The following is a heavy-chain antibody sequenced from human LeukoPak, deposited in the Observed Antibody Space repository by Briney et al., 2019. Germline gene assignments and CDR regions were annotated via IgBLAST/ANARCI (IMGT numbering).Heavy chain of an antibody. D-gene: IGHD3-22*01. CDR1: GFTFGDYY. Sequence: PGGSLRLSCAASGFTFGDYYMNWIRQAPGKGLEWVSYISSRGSTIYYADSVKGRFTISRGSAKDSLYLQMNSLRAEDTAVYYCASGYYDNGRYPPYFDYWGQGTLVTVSS. CDR2: ISSRGSTI. CDR3: ASGYYDNGRYPPYFDY. V-gene: IGHV3-11*04. J-gene: IGHJ4*02.